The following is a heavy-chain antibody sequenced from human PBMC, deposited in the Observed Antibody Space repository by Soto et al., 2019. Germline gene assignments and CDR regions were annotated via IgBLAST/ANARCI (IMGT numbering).Heavy chain of an antibody. V-gene: IGHV1-18*01. CDR3: ARGLRRRRFDY. CDR2: ISAYNGNT. D-gene: IGHD5-12*01. CDR1: GGTFSSYA. Sequence: GASVKVSCKASGGTFSSYAISWVRQAPGQGLEWMGWISAYNGNTNYAQKLQGRVTMTTDTSTSTAYMELRSLRSDDTAVYYCARGLRRRRFDYWGQGTLVTVSS. J-gene: IGHJ4*02.